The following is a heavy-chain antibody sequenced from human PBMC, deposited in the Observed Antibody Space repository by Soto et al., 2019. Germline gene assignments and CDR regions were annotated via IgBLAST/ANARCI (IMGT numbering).Heavy chain of an antibody. Sequence: ASVKVSCKASGYTFTSYDINWVRQATGQGLEWMGWMSPNSGATGYAQKFQGRVTMTRDTSISTAYMELSNLRSEDTAIYYCARGIDAGVDVWGQGSTVTVSS. D-gene: IGHD7-27*01. CDR1: GYTFTSYD. CDR2: MSPNSGAT. CDR3: ARGIDAGVDV. J-gene: IGHJ6*02. V-gene: IGHV1-8*01.